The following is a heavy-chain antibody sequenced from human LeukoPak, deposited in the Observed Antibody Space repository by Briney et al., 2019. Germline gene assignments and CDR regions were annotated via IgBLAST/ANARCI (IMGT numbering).Heavy chain of an antibody. D-gene: IGHD3-16*01. V-gene: IGHV3-11*04. Sequence: GGSLRLSCAASGFIFSDYYMAWIRQAPGKGLEWISTIKGTGLTTYYADSVKGRVTISRDNDKNSLFLQMSSLRADDTAIYYCARAGELGYMDVWGKGTAVTVSS. CDR2: IKGTGLTT. J-gene: IGHJ6*03. CDR1: GFIFSDYY. CDR3: ARAGELGYMDV.